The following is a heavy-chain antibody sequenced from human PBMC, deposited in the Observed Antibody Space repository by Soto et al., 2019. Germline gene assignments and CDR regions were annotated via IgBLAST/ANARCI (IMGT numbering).Heavy chain of an antibody. CDR2: IYPGDSDT. CDR3: ARTRSFTLGFYYDGMDV. Sequence: PGESLKISCQGSGYIFASYWIGWGRQMPGKDLEWMGIIYPGDSDTRYSPSFQGQVTISADKSLRTAYLQWTSLKASDTALYYCARTRSFTLGFYYDGMDVWGQGTTVTVSS. V-gene: IGHV5-51*01. J-gene: IGHJ6*02. D-gene: IGHD6-6*01. CDR1: GYIFASYW.